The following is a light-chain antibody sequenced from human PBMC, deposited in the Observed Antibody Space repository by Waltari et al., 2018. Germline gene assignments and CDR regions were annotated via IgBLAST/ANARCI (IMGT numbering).Light chain of an antibody. CDR1: QSISTG. Sequence: DIQITQSPSTLSASVGDRVTLSCRASQSISTGLAWYLQRPWKAPKLLMYETSILQTGVPSRFSGRGTGTEFTLTISSLQADDFGTYFCQKYHKNWTFGHGTTV. V-gene: IGKV1-5*03. CDR2: ETS. CDR3: QKYHKNWT. J-gene: IGKJ1*01.